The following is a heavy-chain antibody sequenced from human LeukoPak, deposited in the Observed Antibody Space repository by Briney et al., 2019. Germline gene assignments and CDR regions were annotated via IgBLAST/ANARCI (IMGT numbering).Heavy chain of an antibody. Sequence: PSETLSLTCAVSGGSTSSSNWWSWVRQPPGKGLEWIGEIYHSGSTNYNPSLKSRVTISVDKSKNQFSLKLSSVTAADTAVYYCASGRYYYGSGRGRWFDPWGQGTLVTVSS. CDR1: GGSTSSSNW. CDR2: IYHSGST. V-gene: IGHV4-4*02. J-gene: IGHJ5*02. CDR3: ASGRYYYGSGRGRWFDP. D-gene: IGHD3-10*01.